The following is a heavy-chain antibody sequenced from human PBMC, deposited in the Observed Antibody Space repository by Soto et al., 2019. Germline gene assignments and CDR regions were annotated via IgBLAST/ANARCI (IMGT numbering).Heavy chain of an antibody. V-gene: IGHV1-18*04. J-gene: IGHJ6*02. D-gene: IGHD2-2*01. Sequence: ASVKVSCKASGYTFTSYGISWARQAPGQGLEWMGWISAYNGNTNYAQKLQGRVTMTTDTSTSTAYMELRSLRSDDTAVYYCARRGYCSSTSCGMDVWGQGTTVTVSS. CDR3: ARRGYCSSTSCGMDV. CDR2: ISAYNGNT. CDR1: GYTFTSYG.